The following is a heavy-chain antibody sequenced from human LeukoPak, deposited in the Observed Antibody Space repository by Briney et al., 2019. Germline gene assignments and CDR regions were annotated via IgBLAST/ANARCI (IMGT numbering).Heavy chain of an antibody. Sequence: KPSETLSLTCAVYGGSFSGYYWSWIRQPPGKGLEWIGEINHSGSTNYNPSLKSRVTISVDTSKNQFSLKLSSVTAADTAVYYCAGSPIAVAGPFDYWGQGTLVTVSS. D-gene: IGHD6-19*01. CDR2: INHSGST. J-gene: IGHJ4*02. CDR1: GGSFSGYY. V-gene: IGHV4-34*01. CDR3: AGSPIAVAGPFDY.